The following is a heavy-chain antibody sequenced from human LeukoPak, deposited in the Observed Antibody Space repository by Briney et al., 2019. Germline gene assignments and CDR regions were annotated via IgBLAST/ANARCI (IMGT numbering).Heavy chain of an antibody. CDR2: IYYTGST. CDR3: ARQSLWFGGYYYYYGMDV. CDR1: GGSISLYY. V-gene: IGHV4-59*08. Sequence: SETLSLTCTVYGGSISLYYGSWIRQSPGKGLEWIGYIYYTGSTNYNPSLKSRVTISVDTSKNQFSLKLSSVTAADTAVYYCARQSLWFGGYYYYYGMDVWGQGPRSPSP. D-gene: IGHD3-10*01. J-gene: IGHJ6*02.